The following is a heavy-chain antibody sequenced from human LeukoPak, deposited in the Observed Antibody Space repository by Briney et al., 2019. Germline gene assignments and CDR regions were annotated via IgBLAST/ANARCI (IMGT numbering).Heavy chain of an antibody. CDR2: ISSSSSYI. CDR3: AKASNTYYYDSSGIY. CDR1: GFTFSSYS. V-gene: IGHV3-21*04. Sequence: GGSLRLSCAASGFTFSSYSMNWVRQAPGKGLEWVSSISSSSSYIYYADSVKGRFTISRDNSKNTLYLQMNSLRAEDTAVYYCAKASNTYYYDSSGIYWGQGTLVTVSS. D-gene: IGHD3-22*01. J-gene: IGHJ4*02.